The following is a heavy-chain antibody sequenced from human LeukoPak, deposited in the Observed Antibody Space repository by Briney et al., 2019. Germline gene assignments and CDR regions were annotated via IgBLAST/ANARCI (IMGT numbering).Heavy chain of an antibody. Sequence: ASVKVSCKASGGTFSKHTITWVRQAPGQGLEWMGRNIPIFGISNYAQKFQGRATITTDESTSTAYMELSSLRSEDTAVDYCARGPVVRGVNDAFDIWGRGTMVTVSS. J-gene: IGHJ3*02. D-gene: IGHD3-10*01. CDR2: NIPIFGIS. CDR3: ARGPVVRGVNDAFDI. CDR1: GGTFSKHT. V-gene: IGHV1-69*05.